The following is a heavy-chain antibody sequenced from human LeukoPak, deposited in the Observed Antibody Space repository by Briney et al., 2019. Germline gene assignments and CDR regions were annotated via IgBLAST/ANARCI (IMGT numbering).Heavy chain of an antibody. Sequence: ASVKVSSKASGFPFTNYYMHWVRQAPGQGLEWVGLINPAGTSTNYAQKFRGRVTMTRDTSTTTVYMELSSLRSEDTAVYYCAREESGGYFDYWGQGTLVTVSS. V-gene: IGHV1-46*01. D-gene: IGHD2-8*02. CDR2: INPAGTST. CDR3: AREESGGYFDY. J-gene: IGHJ4*02. CDR1: GFPFTNYY.